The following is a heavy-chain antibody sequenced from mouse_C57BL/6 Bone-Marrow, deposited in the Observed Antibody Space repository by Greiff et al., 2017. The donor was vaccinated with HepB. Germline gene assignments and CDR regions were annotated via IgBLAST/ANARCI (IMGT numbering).Heavy chain of an antibody. CDR2: INPGSGGT. V-gene: IGHV1-54*01. CDR1: GYAFTNYL. J-gene: IGHJ2*01. Sequence: QVHVKQSGAELVRPGTSVKVSCKASGYAFTNYLIEWVKQRPGQGLEWIGVINPGSGGTNYNEKFKGKATLTADKSSSTAYMQLSSLTSEDSAVYFCARFRIYYYGSSYGFDYWGQGTTLTVSS. CDR3: ARFRIYYYGSSYGFDY. D-gene: IGHD1-1*01.